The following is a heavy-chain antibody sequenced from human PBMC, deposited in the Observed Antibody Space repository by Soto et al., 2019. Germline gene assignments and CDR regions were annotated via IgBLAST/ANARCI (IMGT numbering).Heavy chain of an antibody. V-gene: IGHV1-69*02. CDR1: GGTFSSYT. CDR2: IIPILGIA. Sequence: QVQLVQSGAEVKKPGSSVKVSCKASGGTFSSYTISWVRQAPGQGLEWMGRIIPILGIANYAQKFQGRVTITADKSTSTAYMELSSLRSEDTAVYYCARSRYCSSTCCYLHYYYMDVWGKGTTVTVSS. J-gene: IGHJ6*03. D-gene: IGHD2-2*01. CDR3: ARSRYCSSTCCYLHYYYMDV.